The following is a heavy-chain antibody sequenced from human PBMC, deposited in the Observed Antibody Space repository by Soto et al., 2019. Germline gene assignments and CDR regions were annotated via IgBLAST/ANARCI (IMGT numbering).Heavy chain of an antibody. CDR2: ISYDGSNK. Sequence: QVQLVESGGGVVQPGRSLRLSCAASGFTFSSYAMHWVRQAPGKGLEWVAVISYDGSNKYYADSVKGRFTISRDNSKNTLYLQMNSLRAEDTPVYYCARVGNVDTAMVSPDYYYYYGMDVWAQGTTVTVSS. D-gene: IGHD5-18*01. V-gene: IGHV3-30-3*01. CDR3: ARVGNVDTAMVSPDYYYYYGMDV. CDR1: GFTFSSYA. J-gene: IGHJ6*02.